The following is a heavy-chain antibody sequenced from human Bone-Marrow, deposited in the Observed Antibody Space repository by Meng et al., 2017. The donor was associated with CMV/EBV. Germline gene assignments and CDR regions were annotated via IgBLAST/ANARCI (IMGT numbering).Heavy chain of an antibody. J-gene: IGHJ4*02. V-gene: IGHV3-48*04. CDR2: ISSSSSTI. Sequence: GESLKISCAASGFTFSSYSMNWVRQAPGKGLEWVSYISSSSSTIYYADSVKGRFTISRDNAKNSLYLQMNSLRAEDTAVYYCARDRDYWGQGTLVTVSS. CDR3: ARDRDY. CDR1: GFTFSSYS.